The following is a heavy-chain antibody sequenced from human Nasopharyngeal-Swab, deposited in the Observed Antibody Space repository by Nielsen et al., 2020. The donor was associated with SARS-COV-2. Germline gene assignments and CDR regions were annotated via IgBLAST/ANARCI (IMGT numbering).Heavy chain of an antibody. J-gene: IGHJ4*02. CDR3: ARSLVGVSRHFDY. V-gene: IGHV4-59*01. D-gene: IGHD1-26*01. CDR1: GGSISSNY. CDR2: MSYSGST. Sequence: SETLSLTCTVSGGSISSNYWNWIRQPPGQGLEWICYMSYSGSTNYNPSLNSRVTISLDTSKNQFSLRLSSVTSADTAVYYCARSLVGVSRHFDYWGQGALVTVSS.